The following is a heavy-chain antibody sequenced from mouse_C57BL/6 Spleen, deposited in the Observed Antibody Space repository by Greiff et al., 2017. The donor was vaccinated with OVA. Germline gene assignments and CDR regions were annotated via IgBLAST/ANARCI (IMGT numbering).Heavy chain of an antibody. CDR2: IHPNSSST. V-gene: IGHV1-64*01. CDR1: GYTFTSYW. Sequence: QVHVKQPGAELVKPGASVKLSCKASGYTFTSYWMHWVQQRPGKGLEWIGMIHPNSSSTNYNEKFKSKATLTVDKSSSTAYMQLSSLTSEDSAVYYCARGNYEQFAYWGQGTLVTVSA. J-gene: IGHJ3*01. CDR3: ARGNYEQFAY. D-gene: IGHD2-4*01.